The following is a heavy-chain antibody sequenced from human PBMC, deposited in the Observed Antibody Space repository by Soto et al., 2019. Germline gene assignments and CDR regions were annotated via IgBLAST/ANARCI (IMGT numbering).Heavy chain of an antibody. Sequence: SETLSLTCTVSGGSISSGGYYWSWIRQHPGKGLEWIGYIYYSGSTYYNPSLKSRVTISVDTSKNQFSLKLSSVTAADTAVYYCARFVPHPGIHFDYWGQGTLVTVSS. D-gene: IGHD1-20*01. CDR1: GGSISSGGYY. V-gene: IGHV4-31*03. J-gene: IGHJ4*02. CDR3: ARFVPHPGIHFDY. CDR2: IYYSGST.